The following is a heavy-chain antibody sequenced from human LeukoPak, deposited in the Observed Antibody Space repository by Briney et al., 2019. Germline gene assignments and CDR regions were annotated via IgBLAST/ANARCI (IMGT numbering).Heavy chain of an antibody. V-gene: IGHV1-8*01. Sequence: ASVKVSCKASGYTFTSYDINWVRQATGQGLEWMGWMNPNSGNTGYAQKFQGRVTMTRNTSISTAYMELSSLRSEDTAVYYCARDGGDPYGMDVWGQGTTVTVSS. CDR1: GYTFTSYD. D-gene: IGHD3-10*01. J-gene: IGHJ6*02. CDR3: ARDGGDPYGMDV. CDR2: MNPNSGNT.